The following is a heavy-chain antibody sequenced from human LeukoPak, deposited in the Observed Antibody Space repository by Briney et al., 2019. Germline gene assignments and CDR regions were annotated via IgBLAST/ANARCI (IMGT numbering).Heavy chain of an antibody. D-gene: IGHD3-10*01. CDR1: GFTFSSYA. J-gene: IGHJ6*02. CDR3: ARARATMVRGAYYYYYGMDV. CDR2: ISYDGSNK. V-gene: IGHV3-30*04. Sequence: GGSLRLSCAASGFTFSSYAMHWARQAPGKGLEWVAVISYDGSNKYYADSVKGRFTISRDNSKNTLYLQMNSLRAEDTAVYYCARARATMVRGAYYYYYGMDVWGQGTTVTVSS.